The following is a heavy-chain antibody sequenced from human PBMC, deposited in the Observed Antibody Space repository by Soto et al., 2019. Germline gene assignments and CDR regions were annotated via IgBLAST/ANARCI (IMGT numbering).Heavy chain of an antibody. CDR2: IIPIFGIK. CDR1: GGTFNTYA. J-gene: IGHJ4*02. Sequence: QMQLVQSGAEVKERGSSVKISCKTSGGTFNTYALTWVRQAPGQGLEWIGGIIPIFGIKNVAQRFQGRVTINADESLTTAYMEVTSLRSDDTAVYYCAKEAGDHWGQGTLVTVSS. D-gene: IGHD3-10*01. V-gene: IGHV1-69*01. CDR3: AKEAGDH.